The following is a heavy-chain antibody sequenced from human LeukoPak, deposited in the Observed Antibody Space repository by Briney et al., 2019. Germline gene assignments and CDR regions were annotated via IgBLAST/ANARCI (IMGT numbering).Heavy chain of an antibody. CDR1: GFTFSTYN. CDR2: ISYDGINK. V-gene: IGHV3-30*14. CDR3: ARGPSGYHNT. J-gene: IGHJ4*02. D-gene: IGHD5-12*01. Sequence: GGSLRLSCAASGFTFSTYNMHWVRQAPGKGLEWVAVISYDGINKYYADSVKGRFTVSRDNSKNTLYLQMNSLRAEDTAVYYCARGPSGYHNTGGQGTLVTVSS.